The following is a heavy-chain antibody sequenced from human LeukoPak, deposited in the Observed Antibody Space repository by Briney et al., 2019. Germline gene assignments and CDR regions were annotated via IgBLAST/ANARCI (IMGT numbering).Heavy chain of an antibody. D-gene: IGHD3-3*01. CDR1: GYTFTSYG. CDR2: ISAYNGNT. J-gene: IGHJ6*03. CDR3: ARAVEIFGVVIHNYYYMDV. V-gene: IGHV1-18*01. Sequence: ASVKVSCKASGYTFTSYGISWVRQAPGQGLEWMGWISAYNGNTNYAQKLQGRVTMTTDTSTSTAYMELRSLRSDDTAVYYCARAVEIFGVVIHNYYYMDVWGKGTTVTVSS.